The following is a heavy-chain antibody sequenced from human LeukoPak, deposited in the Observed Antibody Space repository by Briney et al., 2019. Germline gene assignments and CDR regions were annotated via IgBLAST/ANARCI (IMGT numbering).Heavy chain of an antibody. CDR3: ARRRATVTTVANWFDP. J-gene: IGHJ5*02. V-gene: IGHV5-51*01. Sequence: GESLKISCQGSGYSFTSYWIGWVRQMPGKGLEWMGIIYPGDSDTRYSPSFQGQVTISADKSISTAYLQWSSLKASDTAMYYCARRRATVTTVANWFDPWGRGTLVTVSS. D-gene: IGHD4-17*01. CDR2: IYPGDSDT. CDR1: GYSFTSYW.